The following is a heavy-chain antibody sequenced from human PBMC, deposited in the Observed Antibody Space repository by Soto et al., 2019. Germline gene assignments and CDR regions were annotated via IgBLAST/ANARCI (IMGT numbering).Heavy chain of an antibody. D-gene: IGHD4-17*01. Sequence: EVQLLESGGGLVQPGGSLRLSCAASGLTFSSHAMSWVRQAPGKGLQWVSAISGSGGVTYYADSVKGRFTISRDNSENSLYLQMNSLRAEDTAVYYCAISITVTTPHYGMDVWGQGTTVTVSS. CDR1: GLTFSSHA. CDR3: AISITVTTPHYGMDV. J-gene: IGHJ6*02. CDR2: ISGSGGVT. V-gene: IGHV3-23*01.